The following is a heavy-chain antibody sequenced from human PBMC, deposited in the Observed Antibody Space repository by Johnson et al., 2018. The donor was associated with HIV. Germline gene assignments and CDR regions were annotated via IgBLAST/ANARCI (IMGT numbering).Heavy chain of an antibody. CDR1: GFTFSGYW. CDR2: LNEGGSQK. J-gene: IGHJ3*02. D-gene: IGHD3-10*01. Sequence: VQLVESGGGLVQPGGSLRLSCAASGFTFSGYWMSWVRQAPGKGLEWVATLNEGGSQKYYVDAVKGRFTISRDNAKNSLYLQMKSLRAEDTAVYYCAKDSPGEGDAFDIWGQGTMVTVSS. CDR3: AKDSPGEGDAFDI. V-gene: IGHV3-7*01.